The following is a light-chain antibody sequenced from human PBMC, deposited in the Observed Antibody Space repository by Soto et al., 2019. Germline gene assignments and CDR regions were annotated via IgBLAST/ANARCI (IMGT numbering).Light chain of an antibody. CDR1: QSVSSY. CDR2: GAS. J-gene: IGKJ5*01. V-gene: IGKV3-15*01. Sequence: EIVLTQSPATLSLSPGERATLSCRASQSVSSYLAWYQQKPGQAPRLLIYGASTRATGIPARFSGSGSGTEFTLTVSSLQPEDIAVYFCQQYNNWPPNFGQGTRLEIK. CDR3: QQYNNWPPN.